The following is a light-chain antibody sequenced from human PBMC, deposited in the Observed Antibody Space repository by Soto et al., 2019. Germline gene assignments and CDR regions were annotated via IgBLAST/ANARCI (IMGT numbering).Light chain of an antibody. Sequence: EVVLTQSPGILSLSPGERATLSCRASRSFASSYLAWYQQKPGQAPRLLIYAASIRATGIPVRFSGSGSGTDFTLTISRLEPEDSAVYFCQQYGPSPPYTFGQGTKLEIK. J-gene: IGKJ2*01. CDR3: QQYGPSPPYT. V-gene: IGKV3-20*01. CDR1: RSFASSY. CDR2: AAS.